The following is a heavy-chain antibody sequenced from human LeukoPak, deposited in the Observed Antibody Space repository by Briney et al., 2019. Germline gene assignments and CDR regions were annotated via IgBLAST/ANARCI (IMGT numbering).Heavy chain of an antibody. J-gene: IGHJ4*02. D-gene: IGHD5-18*01. CDR2: PYSVGST. Sequence: GGSLRLSCAASGFTVSSNYMTWVRPALGKGLEWVSNPYSVGSTYYADSVKGRFIISRDSSTNTLYLQMNSLRAEDTAVYFCARDGGYSYAYFDYWGQGTLVTVSS. V-gene: IGHV3-53*01. CDR3: ARDGGYSYAYFDY. CDR1: GFTVSSNY.